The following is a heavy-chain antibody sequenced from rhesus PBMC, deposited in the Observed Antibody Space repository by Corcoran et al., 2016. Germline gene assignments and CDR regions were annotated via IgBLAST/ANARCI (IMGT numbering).Heavy chain of an antibody. CDR1: GYTFTDYS. Sequence: EVQLVQSGAEVKQPGASVNISCKASGYTFTDYSLPWVRPAPEKGLEWMGRVDPEDGEAIHAQKFQDRVTSTADTSKDTAYMELRSLRSEDTAVDYCATVYSSWSSFDYWGQGVLVTVSS. V-gene: IGHV1-111*02. CDR2: VDPEDGEA. J-gene: IGHJ4*01. D-gene: IGHD6-13*01. CDR3: ATVYSSWSSFDY.